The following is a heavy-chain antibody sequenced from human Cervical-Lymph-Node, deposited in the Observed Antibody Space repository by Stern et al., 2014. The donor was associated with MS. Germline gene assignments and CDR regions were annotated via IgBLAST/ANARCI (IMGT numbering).Heavy chain of an antibody. D-gene: IGHD4-17*01. J-gene: IGHJ5*02. CDR1: GGTFGTHG. CDR2: ISPPFGTS. CDR3: ANYYGDNGGWFDP. Sequence: VQLVESGPEVKKPGSSVKVSCKASGGTFGTHGISWVRQAPGQGLQWMGGISPPFGTSNYAQNFQARVTITADESTSTAYMVLSSLRSEDTAIYYCANYYGDNGGWFDPWGQGTLVTVSS. V-gene: IGHV1-69*01.